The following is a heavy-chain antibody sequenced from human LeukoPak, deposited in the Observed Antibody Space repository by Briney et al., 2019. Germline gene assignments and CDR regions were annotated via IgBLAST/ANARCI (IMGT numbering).Heavy chain of an antibody. CDR1: GGSISSRSYY. CDR3: ASRMWFGELSTFDY. V-gene: IGHV4-39*01. J-gene: IGHJ4*02. CDR2: IYYSGST. D-gene: IGHD3-10*01. Sequence: SETLSLTCTVSGGSISSRSYYWGWIRQPPGKGLEWIGSIYYSGSTYYNPSLKSRVTISVDTSKNQFSLKLSSVTAADTAVYYCASRMWFGELSTFDYWGQGTLVTVSS.